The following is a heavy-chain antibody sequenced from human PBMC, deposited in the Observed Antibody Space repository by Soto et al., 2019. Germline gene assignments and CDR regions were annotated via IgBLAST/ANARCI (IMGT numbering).Heavy chain of an antibody. CDR2: IKSKTDGGTT. V-gene: IGHV3-15*01. CDR1: GFTFSKSG. J-gene: IGHJ4*02. D-gene: IGHD3-22*01. CDR3: YERSGYGY. Sequence: EVQLVESGGGLVKPGGSLRLSCAASGFTFSKSGMSWVRQAPGKGLEWIGRIKSKTDGGTTDYAAPVKDSITISRDDSKNTLYLQMNSRKIEDAAVYYCYERSGYGYWGQGTLVTVSS.